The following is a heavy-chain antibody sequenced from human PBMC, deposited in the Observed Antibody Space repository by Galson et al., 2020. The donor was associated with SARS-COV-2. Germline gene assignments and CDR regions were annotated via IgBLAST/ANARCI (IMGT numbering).Heavy chain of an antibody. CDR3: AKDGIAARLSPDWYYYYYMDV. J-gene: IGHJ6*03. Sequence: PGGSLRLSCAASGFTFDDYAMHWVRQAPGKGLEWVSGISWNSGSIGYADSVKGRFTISRDNAKNSLYLQMNSLRAEDTALYYCAKDGIAARLSPDWYYYYYMDVWGKGTTVTVSS. CDR1: GFTFDDYA. D-gene: IGHD6-6*01. V-gene: IGHV3-9*01. CDR2: ISWNSGSI.